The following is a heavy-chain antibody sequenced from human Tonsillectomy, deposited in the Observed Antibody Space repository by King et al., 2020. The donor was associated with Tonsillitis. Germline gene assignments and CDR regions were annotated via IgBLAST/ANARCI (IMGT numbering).Heavy chain of an antibody. V-gene: IGHV4-59*01. J-gene: IGHJ6*03. Sequence: LQLQESGPGLVKPSETLSLTCTVSGGSISSYYWSWIRQPPGKGLEWIGYIYYSGSTNYNPSLKSRVTISVDTSKNQFSLKLSSVTAADTAVYYCASVGHGSYGFSGYYYYMDVWGKGTTVTVSS. CDR2: IYYSGST. D-gene: IGHD1-26*01. CDR3: ASVGHGSYGFSGYYYYMDV. CDR1: GGSISSYY.